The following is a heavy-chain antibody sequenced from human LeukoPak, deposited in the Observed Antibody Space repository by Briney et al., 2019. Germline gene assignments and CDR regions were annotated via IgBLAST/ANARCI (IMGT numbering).Heavy chain of an antibody. Sequence: KAGGSLRLSCAASGFTFSTYSMNWVRQAPGKGLEWVSSITSSSRYIYYADSVKGRFTISRDNAKNSLYLQMNSLRAEDTAVYYCARHVVAVGFDYWGQGTLVTVSS. CDR1: GFTFSTYS. V-gene: IGHV3-21*01. D-gene: IGHD3-22*01. CDR3: ARHVVAVGFDY. J-gene: IGHJ4*02. CDR2: ITSSSRYI.